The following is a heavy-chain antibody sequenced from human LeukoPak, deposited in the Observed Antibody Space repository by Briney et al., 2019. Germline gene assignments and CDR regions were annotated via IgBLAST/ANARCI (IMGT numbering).Heavy chain of an antibody. Sequence: GASVTVSCKPYGKTFSNYAMNWVRQAPGQGLEWMGWINTNTGNPTYAQGFTGRFVFSLDTSVSTTYLQISSLKAEDTAVYYCARVPIVVVTGLSPVAFDLWGQGTMVTVSS. CDR1: GKTFSNYA. CDR3: ARVPIVVVTGLSPVAFDL. V-gene: IGHV7-4-1*02. CDR2: INTNTGNP. J-gene: IGHJ3*01. D-gene: IGHD2-21*02.